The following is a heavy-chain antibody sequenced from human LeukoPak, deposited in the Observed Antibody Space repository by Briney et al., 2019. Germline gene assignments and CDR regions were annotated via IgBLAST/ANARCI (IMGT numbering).Heavy chain of an antibody. CDR3: VSSYDSSGYYGV. V-gene: IGHV1-2*02. CDR2: INPNSGDT. Sequence: ASVKVSCKASGYTFTGYYIHWVRQAPGQGLEWMGWINPNSGDTSHAQRFQDRVTMTRDMSTSTAYMDLSMLTSDETALYYCVSSYDSSGYYGVWGQGTLVTVSS. CDR1: GYTFTGYY. J-gene: IGHJ4*02. D-gene: IGHD3-22*01.